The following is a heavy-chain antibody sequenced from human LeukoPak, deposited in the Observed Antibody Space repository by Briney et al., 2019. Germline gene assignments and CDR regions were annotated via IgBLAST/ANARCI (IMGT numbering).Heavy chain of an antibody. CDR3: ARGRLRAGGYYYYYMDV. D-gene: IGHD3-16*01. Sequence: SETLSLTCTVSGGSISSYYWSWIRQPPGKGLEWIGYIYYSGSTNYNPSLKSRVTISVDTSKNQFSLKLSSVTAADTAVYYCARGRLRAGGYYYYYMDVWGKGTTVTISS. CDR2: IYYSGST. J-gene: IGHJ6*03. V-gene: IGHV4-59*01. CDR1: GGSISSYY.